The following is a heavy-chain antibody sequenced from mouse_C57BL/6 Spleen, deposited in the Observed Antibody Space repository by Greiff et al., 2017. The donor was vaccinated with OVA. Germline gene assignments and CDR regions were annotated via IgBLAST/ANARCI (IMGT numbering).Heavy chain of an antibody. D-gene: IGHD2-1*01. CDR2: IYPSDSET. V-gene: IGHV1-61*01. J-gene: IGHJ2*01. Sequence: QVQLKQPGAELVRPGSSVKLSCKASGYTFTSYWMDWVKQRPGQGLEWIGNIYPSDSETHYNQKFKDKATLTVDKSSSTAYMQLSSLTSEDSAVYYCARGPYGNYFDYWGQGTTLTVSS. CDR1: GYTFTSYW. CDR3: ARGPYGNYFDY.